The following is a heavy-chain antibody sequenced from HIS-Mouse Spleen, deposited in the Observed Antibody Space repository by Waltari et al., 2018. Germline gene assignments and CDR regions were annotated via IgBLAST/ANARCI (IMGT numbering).Heavy chain of an antibody. J-gene: IGHJ2*01. CDR1: GCSISSSSYY. CDR2: INYSGGT. Sequence: QLQLQESGPGLVKPSETLSLTCTVSGCSISSSSYYWGWIRQPPGQGLEWIGSINYSGGTYYNPSLKSLVTISVDTSKNQFSLKLSSVTAADTAVYYCAREIPYSSSWYDWYFDLWGRGTLVTVSS. D-gene: IGHD6-13*01. CDR3: AREIPYSSSWYDWYFDL. V-gene: IGHV4-39*07.